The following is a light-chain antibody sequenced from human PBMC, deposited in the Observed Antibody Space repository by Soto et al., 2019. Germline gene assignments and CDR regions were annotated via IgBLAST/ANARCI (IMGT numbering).Light chain of an antibody. CDR3: QQYGRSLT. V-gene: IGKV3-20*01. CDR2: GSS. Sequence: EILIPQSPASLSLSPGDRVTFSFRASQSAGTTYLAWYQQKPGQAPRLLIHGSSNRATGIPDRFSGSGSGTDFTLTISRLEPEDFAVYYCQQYGRSLTFGGGTKVDIK. CDR1: QSAGTTY. J-gene: IGKJ4*01.